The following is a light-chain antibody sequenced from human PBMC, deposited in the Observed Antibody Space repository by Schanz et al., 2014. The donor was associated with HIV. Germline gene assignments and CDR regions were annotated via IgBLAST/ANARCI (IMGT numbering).Light chain of an antibody. V-gene: IGKV3-15*01. J-gene: IGKJ4*01. CDR1: QSVKSN. Sequence: EIVLTQSPGTLSLSPGERGTLSCRASQSVKSNFIGWYQQKPGQAPRLLIYGASTRATGIPARFSGSGSGTEFTLTISSLQSEDFAVYYCQQYNNWPLLTFGGGTKVEIK. CDR2: GAS. CDR3: QQYNNWPLLT.